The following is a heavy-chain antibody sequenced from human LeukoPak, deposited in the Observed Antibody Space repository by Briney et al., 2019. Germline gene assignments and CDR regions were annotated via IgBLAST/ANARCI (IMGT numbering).Heavy chain of an antibody. V-gene: IGHV3-21*04. CDR3: ARDNTISGHYEVGY. D-gene: IGHD3-3*01. J-gene: IGHJ4*02. Sequence: GGSLRLSCAASGFTFSSYSMSWVRQAPGKGLEWVSSITSSSSYIYYADSVKGRFTISRDNAKNSLYLQMNSLRAEDTAVYYCARDNTISGHYEVGYWGQGTLVTVSS. CDR2: ITSSSSYI. CDR1: GFTFSSYS.